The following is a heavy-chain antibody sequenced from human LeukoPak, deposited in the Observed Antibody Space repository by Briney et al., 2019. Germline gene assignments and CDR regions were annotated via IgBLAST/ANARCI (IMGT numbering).Heavy chain of an antibody. J-gene: IGHJ4*02. CDR1: SFTFSCFG. CDR3: AKNGSVRVSGFFDY. D-gene: IGHD2-8*01. V-gene: IGHV3-30*02. Sequence: GGSLRLSCAASSFTFSCFGMHWVRQAPGKGLEWVAFIRYDGSNKYFADSVKGRFTISRDNSKNTLYLQMNSLRTEDTAVYYCAKNGSVRVSGFFDYWGQGTLVTVSS. CDR2: IRYDGSNK.